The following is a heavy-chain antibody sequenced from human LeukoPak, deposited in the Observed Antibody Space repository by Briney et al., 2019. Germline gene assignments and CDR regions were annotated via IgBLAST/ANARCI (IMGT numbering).Heavy chain of an antibody. D-gene: IGHD3-10*01. V-gene: IGHV4-59*08. CDR3: ARASITMVRGVIPPDY. Sequence: SETLSLTCTVSGGSISGFYWSWIRQPPGKGLEWIGYIYYSGSTNYNPSLKSRVTISVDTSKNQFSLKLSSVTAADTAVYYCARASITMVRGVIPPDYWGQGTLVTVSS. CDR2: IYYSGST. CDR1: GGSISGFY. J-gene: IGHJ4*02.